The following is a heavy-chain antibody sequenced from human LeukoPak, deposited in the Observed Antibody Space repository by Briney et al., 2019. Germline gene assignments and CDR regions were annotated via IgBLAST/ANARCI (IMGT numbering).Heavy chain of an antibody. CDR3: ARQGYCGGGCYRAFDY. Sequence: GESLKISCKGSGYSFSNYYIDWVRQMPGKGLEWMGVMYPVGSDIRYSPSFQGQVTISADKSIDTAYLQWSSLKASDTAMYYCARQGYCGGGCYRAFDYWGQGTLVTVSS. CDR2: MYPVGSDI. J-gene: IGHJ4*02. CDR1: GYSFSNYY. D-gene: IGHD2-21*02. V-gene: IGHV5-51*01.